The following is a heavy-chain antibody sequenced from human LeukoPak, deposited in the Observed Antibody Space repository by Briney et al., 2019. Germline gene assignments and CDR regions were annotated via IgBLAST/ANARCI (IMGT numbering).Heavy chain of an antibody. CDR1: GGSISSSNNY. V-gene: IGHV4-39*01. CDR3: ARLYYYYYFDY. J-gene: IGHJ4*02. CDR2: IYYGGST. Sequence: SETLSLTCTVSGGSISSSNNYWGWIRQPPGKGLEWIGTIYYGGSTYYNPPLKSRVTISVDTSKNQFSLKLSSVTAADTAVYYCARLYYYYYFDYWGQGTLVTVSS. D-gene: IGHD3-22*01.